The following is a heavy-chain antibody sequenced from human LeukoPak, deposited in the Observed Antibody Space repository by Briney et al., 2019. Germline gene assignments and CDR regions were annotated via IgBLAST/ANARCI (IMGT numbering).Heavy chain of an antibody. J-gene: IGHJ4*02. CDR3: ARGGLRVYSGFDY. D-gene: IGHD5-12*01. V-gene: IGHV3-30-3*01. Sequence: GGSLRLSCAASGFTFSSYAMHWVRQAPGKGLEWVAVISYDGSNKYYADSVKGRFTISRDNSKNTLYLQMNSLRAEDTAVYYCARGGLRVYSGFDYWGQGTLVTVSS. CDR1: GFTFSSYA. CDR2: ISYDGSNK.